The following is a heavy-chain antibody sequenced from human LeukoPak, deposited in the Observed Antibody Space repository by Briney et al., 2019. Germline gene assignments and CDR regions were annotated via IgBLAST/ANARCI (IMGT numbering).Heavy chain of an antibody. D-gene: IGHD2-15*01. J-gene: IGHJ5*02. V-gene: IGHV1-69*06. Sequence: SVKVSCKASGYTFTGYFMHWVRQAPGQGLEWMGGIIPIFGTANYAQKFQGRVTITADKSTSTAYMELSSLRSEDTAVYYCATQSVAAVYSWFDPWGRGTLVTVSS. CDR2: IIPIFGTA. CDR1: GYTFTGYF. CDR3: ATQSVAAVYSWFDP.